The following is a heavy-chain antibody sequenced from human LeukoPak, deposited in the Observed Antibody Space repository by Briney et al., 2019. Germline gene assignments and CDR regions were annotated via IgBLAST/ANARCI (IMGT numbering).Heavy chain of an antibody. J-gene: IGHJ4*02. CDR3: VRGLLWFGELSPPGY. Sequence: ASVKVSCKASGYIFSSYAIHWVRQAPGQRLEWMGRINAGNGNTKFSQNFQGRVTIARDTAATTAYMDLNSLRSEDTAVYYCVRGLLWFGELSPPGYWGQGTLVTVSS. CDR1: GYIFSSYA. CDR2: INAGNGNT. D-gene: IGHD3-10*01. V-gene: IGHV1-3*01.